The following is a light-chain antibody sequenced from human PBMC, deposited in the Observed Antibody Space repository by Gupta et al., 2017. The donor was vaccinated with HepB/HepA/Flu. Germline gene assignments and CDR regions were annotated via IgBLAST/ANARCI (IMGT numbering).Light chain of an antibody. CDR1: QTIKTY. Sequence: DIQMTQSPSSLSASVGDRVTITCRASQTIKTYLNWYQQKPGKAPKLLIHGTSNLQSGVPLRFSGSGSGTDFTLTISSLQPEDFASYYCQQSYSTPGTFGQGTKVEIK. J-gene: IGKJ1*01. CDR2: GTS. V-gene: IGKV1-39*01. CDR3: QQSYSTPGT.